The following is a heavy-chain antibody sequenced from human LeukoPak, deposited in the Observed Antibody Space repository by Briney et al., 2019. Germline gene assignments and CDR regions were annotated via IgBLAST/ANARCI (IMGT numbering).Heavy chain of an antibody. Sequence: SETLSLTCTVSGGSISSYYWSWIRQPPGKGLEWIGYIYYSGSTNYNPSLKSRVTISVDTSKNQFSLKLSSVTAADTAVYYCARRAYYYDTDDAFDIWGQGTMVTVSS. J-gene: IGHJ3*02. CDR2: IYYSGST. V-gene: IGHV4-59*01. CDR3: ARRAYYYDTDDAFDI. CDR1: GGSISSYY. D-gene: IGHD3-22*01.